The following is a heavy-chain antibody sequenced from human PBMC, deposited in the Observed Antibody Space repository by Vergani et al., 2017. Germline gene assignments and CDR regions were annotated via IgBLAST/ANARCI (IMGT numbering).Heavy chain of an antibody. CDR1: GYTFPGYY. CDR2: IKPHSGGT. J-gene: IGHJ6*02. CDR3: AKLLGFGKRNYNYGMDV. Sequence: VQLVQSGAEVKKPGASVHVSCMASGYTFPGYYMHCVRQAPGQGLEWMVWIKPHSGGTNYAQKFQGTVTMTRDTSISTAYMELSRLRSDDTAVYYCAKLLGFGKRNYNYGMDVGGQGTTVTVSS. D-gene: IGHD3-10*01. V-gene: IGHV1-2*02.